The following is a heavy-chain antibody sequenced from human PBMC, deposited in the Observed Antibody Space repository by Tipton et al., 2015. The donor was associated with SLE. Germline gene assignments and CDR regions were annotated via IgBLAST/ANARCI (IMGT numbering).Heavy chain of an antibody. CDR3: ARDPDSGSYYSWFDP. D-gene: IGHD1-26*01. CDR2: IYYSEST. Sequence: TLSLTCTVSGGSVSSGSYYWGWIRQPPGKGLEWIGSIYYSESTYYNPSLKSRVTISVDTSKNQFSLKLSSVTAADTAVYYCARDPDSGSYYSWFDPWGQGTLVTVSS. J-gene: IGHJ5*02. V-gene: IGHV4-39*07. CDR1: GGSVSSGSYY.